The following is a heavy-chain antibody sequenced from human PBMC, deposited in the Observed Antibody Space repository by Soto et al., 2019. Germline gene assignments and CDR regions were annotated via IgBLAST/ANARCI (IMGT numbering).Heavy chain of an antibody. CDR1: GYTFTSYY. CDR3: AREGYYYDSSGYEAFDI. D-gene: IGHD3-22*01. Sequence: VQLVQSGAEVKKPGASVKVSCKASGYTFTSYYMHWVRQAPGQGLESMGIINPSGGSTSYAQKFQGRVTMTRDTSTSTVYMELSSLRSEDTAVYYCAREGYYYDSSGYEAFDIWGQGTMVTVSS. V-gene: IGHV1-46*01. CDR2: INPSGGST. J-gene: IGHJ3*02.